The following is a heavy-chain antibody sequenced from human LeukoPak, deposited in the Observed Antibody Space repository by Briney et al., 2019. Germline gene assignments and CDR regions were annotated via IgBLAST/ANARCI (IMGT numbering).Heavy chain of an antibody. V-gene: IGHV4-34*01. J-gene: IGHJ4*02. CDR3: ARGLSRGYSYGRFDY. CDR2: INHSGST. CDR1: GGSFSGYY. Sequence: SEALSLTCAVYGGSFSGYYWSWIRQPPGKGLEWIGEINHSGSTNYNPSLKSRVTISVDTSKNQFSLKLSSVTAADTAVYYCARGLSRGYSYGRFDYWGQGTLVTVSS. D-gene: IGHD5-18*01.